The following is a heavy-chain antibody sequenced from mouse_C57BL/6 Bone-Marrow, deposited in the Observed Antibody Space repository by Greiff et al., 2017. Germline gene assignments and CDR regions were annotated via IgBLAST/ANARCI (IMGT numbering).Heavy chain of an antibody. J-gene: IGHJ2*01. CDR2: IYPRDGST. V-gene: IGHV1-85*01. CDR1: GYTFTSYD. D-gene: IGHD4-1*01. Sequence: VQVVESGPELVKPGASVKLSCKASGYTFTSYDINWVKQRPGQGLEWIGWIYPRDGSTKYNEKFKGKATLTVDTSSSTAYMELHSLTSEDSAVYFCALTGTYYFDYWGQGTTLTVSS. CDR3: ALTGTYYFDY.